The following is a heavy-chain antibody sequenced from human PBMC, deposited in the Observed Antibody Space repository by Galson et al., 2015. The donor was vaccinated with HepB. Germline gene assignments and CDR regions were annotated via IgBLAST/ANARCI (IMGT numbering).Heavy chain of an antibody. CDR3: ARNYYGSGSFPGY. V-gene: IGHV3-21*01. CDR1: GLTFSSYS. CDR2: ISSSSSYI. J-gene: IGHJ4*02. Sequence: SLRLSCAASGLTFSSYSMNWVRQAPGKGLEWVSSISSSSSYIYYADSVKGRFTISRDNAKNSLYLQMNSLRAEDTAVYYCARNYYGSGSFPGYWGQGTLVTVSS. D-gene: IGHD3-10*01.